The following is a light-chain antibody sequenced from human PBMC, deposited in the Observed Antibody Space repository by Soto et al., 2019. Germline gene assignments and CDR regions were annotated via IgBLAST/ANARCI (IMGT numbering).Light chain of an antibody. CDR1: QSISSW. CDR2: KAS. J-gene: IGKJ5*01. V-gene: IGKV1-5*03. CDR3: QQYHNGAIT. Sequence: IEKDQSASNVSTSVGSRCNIRSRASQSISSWLAWYQQKPGKAPKLLIYKASTLKSGVPSRFSGSGSGTYFTLTIASLQSEDLAVYYCQQYHNGAITFGQGTRLEIK.